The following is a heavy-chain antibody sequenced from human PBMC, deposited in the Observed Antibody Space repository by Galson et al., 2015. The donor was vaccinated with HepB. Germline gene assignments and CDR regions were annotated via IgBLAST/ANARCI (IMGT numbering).Heavy chain of an antibody. Sequence: SVKVSCKASGGTFSSYAISWVRQAPGQGLEWMGGIIPIFGTANYAQKFQGRVTITADESTSTAYMELSSLRSEDTAVYYCASTTPGIAAAGAFDIWGQGTMVTVSS. J-gene: IGHJ3*02. CDR2: IIPIFGTA. D-gene: IGHD6-13*01. V-gene: IGHV1-69*13. CDR3: ASTTPGIAAAGAFDI. CDR1: GGTFSSYA.